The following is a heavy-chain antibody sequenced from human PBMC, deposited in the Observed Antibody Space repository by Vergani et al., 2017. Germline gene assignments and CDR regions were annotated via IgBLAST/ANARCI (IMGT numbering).Heavy chain of an antibody. Sequence: QVRLQESGPGLVKPSETLSLTCSVSGGSMSGYYWSWIRQPAGKGLEWIGRMHTGGGTNYNPSLESRVTISADMSKNQLSLELTSVTAADTAVYYCARHDYDTWAPPQWGQGTLVTVSS. CDR1: GGSMSGYY. D-gene: IGHD4/OR15-4a*01. CDR2: MHTGGGT. J-gene: IGHJ4*02. CDR3: ARHDYDTWAPPQ. V-gene: IGHV4-4*07.